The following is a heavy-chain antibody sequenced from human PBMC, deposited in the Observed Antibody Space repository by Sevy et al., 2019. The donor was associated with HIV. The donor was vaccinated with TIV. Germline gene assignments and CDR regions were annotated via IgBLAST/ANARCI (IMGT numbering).Heavy chain of an antibody. CDR1: GGTFSSYA. V-gene: IGHV1-69*06. CDR2: IIPIFGTA. CDR3: ARGVGSTMVRGYYYYMDV. D-gene: IGHD3-10*01. Sequence: ASVKVSCKASGGTFSSYAISWVRQAPGQGLEWMGGIIPIFGTANYAQKFQGRVTITADKSTRTAYMELSSLGSEDTAVYYCARGVGSTMVRGYYYYMDVWGKGTTVTVSS. J-gene: IGHJ6*03.